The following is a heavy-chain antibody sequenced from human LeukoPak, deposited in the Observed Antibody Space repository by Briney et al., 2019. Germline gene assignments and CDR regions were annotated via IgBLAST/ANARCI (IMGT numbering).Heavy chain of an antibody. CDR3: AKALSSSFYYFDL. J-gene: IGHJ2*01. Sequence: GGSLRLSCAASGFTFSSYGMHWVRQAPGKGLEWVAFIRYDGSNKYYADSVKGRFTISRDNSRNTLYLQMNSLRAEDTAVYYCAKALSSSFYYFDLGGRGTLVTVSS. CDR2: IRYDGSNK. D-gene: IGHD3-16*02. CDR1: GFTFSSYG. V-gene: IGHV3-30*02.